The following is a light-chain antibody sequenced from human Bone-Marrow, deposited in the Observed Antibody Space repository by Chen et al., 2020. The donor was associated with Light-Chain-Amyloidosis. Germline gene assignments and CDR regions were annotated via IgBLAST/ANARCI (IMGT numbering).Light chain of an antibody. CDR2: EFT. V-gene: IGLV2-14*01. CDR3: SSYTITNTLV. CDR1: SSAVGGDNN. J-gene: IGLJ1*01. Sequence: QSPLTQPASVSGSPGQPITLSCTGTSSAVGGDNNVSWYQQHPANAPKLMIYEFTIRPSWVLDRFSGAKYDNTASLTISGLQTEHEADYFCSSYTITNTLVFGSGTRVTVL.